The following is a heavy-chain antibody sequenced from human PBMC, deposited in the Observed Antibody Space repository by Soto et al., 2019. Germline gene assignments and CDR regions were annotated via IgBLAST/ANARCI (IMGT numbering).Heavy chain of an antibody. CDR2: INHSGST. CDR1: GGSFSGYY. Sequence: SETLSLTCAVYGGSFSGYYWTWIRQPPGTGLEWIGEINHSGSTNYNPSLKSRVAISVDTSKNQFSLKLSSVTAADTAVYYCARGRVVVVAARHYNWFDPWGQGTLVTVSS. J-gene: IGHJ5*02. V-gene: IGHV4-34*01. CDR3: ARGRVVVVAARHYNWFDP. D-gene: IGHD2-15*01.